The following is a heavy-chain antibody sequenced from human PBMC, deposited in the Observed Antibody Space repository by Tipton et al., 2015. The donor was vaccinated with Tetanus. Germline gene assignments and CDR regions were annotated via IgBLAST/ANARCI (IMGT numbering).Heavy chain of an antibody. Sequence: GLVKPSGTLSLTCAVYGGAFSGHNWTWIRQAPGKGLEWIGEIPPSGSTNYNASLRGRVTMSVDLTRKHFFLRMPSVTAADTGVYYCARSIADASVWPFVYWGQGTQVTVPS. J-gene: IGHJ4*02. CDR1: GGAFSGHN. D-gene: IGHD2-2*01. V-gene: IGHV4-34*01. CDR3: ARSIADASVWPFVY. CDR2: IPPSGST.